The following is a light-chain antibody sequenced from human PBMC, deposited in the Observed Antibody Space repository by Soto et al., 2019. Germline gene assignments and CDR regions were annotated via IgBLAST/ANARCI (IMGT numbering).Light chain of an antibody. CDR3: QQTYTFPWT. Sequence: DIRMTQSPSSLSASVGDTVTITCRARQGISDSLSWFQHKPGEAPKLLIYTASSLQGGVPLRFSGAGSRTEFSLTISGLQPEDSATYYCQQTYTFPWTFGQGTRVDIK. CDR2: TAS. V-gene: IGKV1-39*01. J-gene: IGKJ1*01. CDR1: QGISDS.